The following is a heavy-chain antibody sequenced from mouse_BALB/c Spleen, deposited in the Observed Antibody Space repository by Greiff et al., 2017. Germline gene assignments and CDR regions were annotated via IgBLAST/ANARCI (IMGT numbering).Heavy chain of an antibody. V-gene: IGHV1-14*01. CDR1: GYTFTSYV. D-gene: IGHD2-4*01. CDR3: ARLSTMITTSYFDY. Sequence: EVQLQQSGPELVKPGASVKMSCKASGYTFTSYVMHWVKQKPGQGLEWIGYINPYNDGTKYNEKFKGKATLTSDKSSSTAYMELSSLTSEDSAVYYCARLSTMITTSYFDYWGQGTTLTVSS. J-gene: IGHJ2*01. CDR2: INPYNDGT.